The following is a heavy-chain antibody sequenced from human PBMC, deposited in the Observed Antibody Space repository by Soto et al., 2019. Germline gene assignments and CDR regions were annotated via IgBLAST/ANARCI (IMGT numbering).Heavy chain of an antibody. D-gene: IGHD3-9*01. CDR2: IYYSGST. CDR3: ASLSLTGYYRPLFDY. J-gene: IGHJ4*02. V-gene: IGHV4-31*03. CDR1: GGSISSGGYY. Sequence: SETLSLTCTVSGGSISSGGYYWSWIRQHPGKGLEWIGYIYYSGSTYYNPSLKSRVTISVDTSKNQFSLKLSSVTAADTAVYYCASLSLTGYYRPLFDYWGQGTLVTVSS.